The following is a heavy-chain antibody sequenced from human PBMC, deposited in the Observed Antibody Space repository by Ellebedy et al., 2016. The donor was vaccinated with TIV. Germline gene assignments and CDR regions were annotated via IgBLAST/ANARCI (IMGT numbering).Heavy chain of an antibody. CDR2: ISSRSGDT. V-gene: IGHV3-23*01. CDR1: GFIFRNYA. J-gene: IGHJ3*01. D-gene: IGHD6-19*01. Sequence: PGGSLRLSCAASGFIFRNYAMNWIRQAPGKGLEWVSTISSRSGDTYFADSVKGRFTISRDNSENTLYLQMDSLTVEDTAVYYCAKVSFAGYNSGWYWDPFDVWGQGTMVTVSS. CDR3: AKVSFAGYNSGWYWDPFDV.